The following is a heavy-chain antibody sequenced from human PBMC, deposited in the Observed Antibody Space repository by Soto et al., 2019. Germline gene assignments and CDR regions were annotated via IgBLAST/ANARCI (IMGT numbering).Heavy chain of an antibody. CDR3: ARDQFEVRGVIGMDV. Sequence: QVQLVESGGGVVQPGRSLRLSCAASGFTFSSYGMHWVRQAPGKGLEWVAVIWYDGSNKYYADSVKGRFTISRDNSKNRLYLQMNSLRAEDTAVYYCARDQFEVRGVIGMDVWGRGTTVTVSS. J-gene: IGHJ6*02. CDR2: IWYDGSNK. D-gene: IGHD3-10*01. CDR1: GFTFSSYG. V-gene: IGHV3-33*01.